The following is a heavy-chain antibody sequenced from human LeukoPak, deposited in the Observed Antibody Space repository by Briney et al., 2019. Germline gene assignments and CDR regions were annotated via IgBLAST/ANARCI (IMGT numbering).Heavy chain of an antibody. CDR2: IKQDGSDK. J-gene: IGHJ4*02. D-gene: IGHD4-23*01. V-gene: IGHV3-7*03. CDR1: GFIFSSHA. Sequence: GASLRLSCAASGFIFSSHAMNWVRQAPGKGLEWVANIKQDGSDKYYVDSVKGRFTISRDNAKNSLYMQMNSLRAEDTAVYYCARKTVVGSYFDYWGQGTPVTVSS. CDR3: ARKTVVGSYFDY.